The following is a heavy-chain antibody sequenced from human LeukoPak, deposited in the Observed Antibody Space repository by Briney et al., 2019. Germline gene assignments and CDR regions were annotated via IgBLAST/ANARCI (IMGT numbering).Heavy chain of an antibody. CDR2: IYWDDDK. CDR3: ARRIAVAGALRGFDY. J-gene: IGHJ4*02. D-gene: IGHD6-19*01. V-gene: IGHV2-5*02. CDR1: GFSIRTSGVG. Sequence: SGPTLVKPTQTLTLTCTFSGFSIRTSGVGVGWIRQPPGKALEWLALIYWDDDKRYRPSLKSRLTITKDTSKNQVVLTMTNMDPVDTATYYCARRIAVAGALRGFDYWGQGTLVTVSS.